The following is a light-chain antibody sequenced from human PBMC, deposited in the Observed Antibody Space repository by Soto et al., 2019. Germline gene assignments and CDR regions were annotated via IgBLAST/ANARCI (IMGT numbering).Light chain of an antibody. V-gene: IGKV1-39*01. CDR2: AAS. CDR1: QSISSY. J-gene: IGKJ1*01. Sequence: DIQRTQSPSSLSASVGDRVTITCRASQSISSYLNWYQQKPGKAPKLLIYAASSLQSGVPSRFSGSGSGTDFTLTNSSMQPEDLATYFCQQSDSTQWTFGQVTKVDI. CDR3: QQSDSTQWT.